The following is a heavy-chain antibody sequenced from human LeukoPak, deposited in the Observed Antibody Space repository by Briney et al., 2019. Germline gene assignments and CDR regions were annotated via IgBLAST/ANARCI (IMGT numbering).Heavy chain of an antibody. CDR1: GFTFSDYY. J-gene: IGHJ1*01. D-gene: IGHD3-22*01. CDR3: ARNYDSSAYYYVHAEYFQH. CDR2: ISSSGSTI. V-gene: IGHV3-11*04. Sequence: GSLRLSCAASGFTFSDYYMSWIRQAPGKGLEWVSYISSSGSTIYYADSVKGRFTISRDNAKNSLYLQMNSLRAEDTAVYYCARNYDSSAYYYVHAEYFQHWGQGTLVTVSS.